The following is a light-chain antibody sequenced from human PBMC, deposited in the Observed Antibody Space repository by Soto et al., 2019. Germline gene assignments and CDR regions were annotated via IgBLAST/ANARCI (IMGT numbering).Light chain of an antibody. CDR1: QSISSW. CDR3: QQYNVYST. CDR2: KAS. J-gene: IGKJ4*01. Sequence: DIQMTQSPSTLSASIGARAHTTCRASQSISSWLAWYQQNPGKAPKVLIYKASNLESGVPSRFSGSGSETEFTLTISSLQPDDFATYYCQQYNVYSTFGGGTKVDIK. V-gene: IGKV1-5*03.